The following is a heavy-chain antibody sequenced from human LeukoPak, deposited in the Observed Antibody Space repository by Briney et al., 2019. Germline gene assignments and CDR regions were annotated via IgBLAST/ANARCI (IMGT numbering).Heavy chain of an antibody. Sequence: GGSLRLSCAASGFTFSSYSMNWVRQAPGKGLEWVSSISSNSYYIYYTDSVKGRFTISRDNAKNSLYLQMNSLRAEDTAVYYCARVVVPAAISPVYAFDIWGQGTMVTVSS. J-gene: IGHJ3*02. CDR3: ARVVVPAAISPVYAFDI. CDR2: ISSNSYYI. CDR1: GFTFSSYS. D-gene: IGHD2-2*02. V-gene: IGHV3-21*01.